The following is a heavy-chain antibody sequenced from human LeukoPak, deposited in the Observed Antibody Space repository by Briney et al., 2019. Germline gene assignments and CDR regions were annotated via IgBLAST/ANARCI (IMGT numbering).Heavy chain of an antibody. J-gene: IGHJ4*02. CDR3: ALSGYSYGYLDY. CDR1: GGTFSSYA. V-gene: IGHV1-69*04. D-gene: IGHD5-18*01. CDR2: IIPILGIA. Sequence: SVKVSCKASGGTFSSYAISWVRQAPGQGLEWMGRIIPILGIANYAQKFQGRVTITADKSTSTAYMELSSLRSEDTAVYYCALSGYSYGYLDYWGQGTLVTVSS.